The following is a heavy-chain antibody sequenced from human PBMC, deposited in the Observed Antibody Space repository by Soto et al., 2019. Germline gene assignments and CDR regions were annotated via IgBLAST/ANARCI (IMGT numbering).Heavy chain of an antibody. V-gene: IGHV4-4*02. CDR2: IHHSGAT. Sequence: QVQLQESGPGLVQPSGTLSLTCAVSGDSITGDNWWSWVRQPPGKGLEWIGEIHHSGATNYNPSLASRFTISVDNSKNQFPLKLDSVTAADTAMFYCATQGFYRMGVWGRGTTVTVSS. CDR3: ATQGFYRMGV. J-gene: IGHJ6*02. CDR1: GDSITGDNW.